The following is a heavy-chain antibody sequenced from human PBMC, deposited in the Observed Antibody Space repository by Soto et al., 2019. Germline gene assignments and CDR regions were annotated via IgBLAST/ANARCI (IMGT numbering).Heavy chain of an antibody. J-gene: IGHJ4*02. CDR3: TIPAYYDSSGYPMYFDY. V-gene: IGHV3-73*01. Sequence: PGGSLRLSCAASGFTFSGSAMHWVRQASGKGLEWVGRIRSKANSYATAYAASVKGRFTISRDDSKNTAYLQMNSLKTEDTAVYYCTIPAYYDSSGYPMYFDYWGQGTLVTV. D-gene: IGHD3-22*01. CDR1: GFTFSGSA. CDR2: IRSKANSYAT.